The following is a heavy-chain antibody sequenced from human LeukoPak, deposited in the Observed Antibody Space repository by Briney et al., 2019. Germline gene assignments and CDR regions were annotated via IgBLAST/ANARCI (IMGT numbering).Heavy chain of an antibody. D-gene: IGHD3-22*01. V-gene: IGHV1-18*01. Sequence: ASVKVSCKASGYTFTSYGISWVRQAPGQGLEWMGWISAYSGNTNYAQKLQGRVTMTTDTSTSTAYMELRSLTSDDTAVYYCARVMSSSGYYPFDYWGQGTLVTVSS. J-gene: IGHJ4*02. CDR1: GYTFTSYG. CDR3: ARVMSSSGYYPFDY. CDR2: ISAYSGNT.